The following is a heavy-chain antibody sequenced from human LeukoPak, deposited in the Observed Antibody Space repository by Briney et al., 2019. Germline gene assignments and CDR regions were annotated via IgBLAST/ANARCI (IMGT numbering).Heavy chain of an antibody. J-gene: IGHJ3*02. CDR3: ARDGPDAFDI. Sequence: GGSLRLSCAASGFTFSSYGMHWVRQAPGKGLEWVAFIRHDGSNKYYADSVKGRFTISRDNAKNTLYLQMHSLRAEDTAVYHCARDGPDAFDIWGRGTMVTVSS. CDR2: IRHDGSNK. CDR1: GFTFSSYG. D-gene: IGHD1-14*01. V-gene: IGHV3-30*02.